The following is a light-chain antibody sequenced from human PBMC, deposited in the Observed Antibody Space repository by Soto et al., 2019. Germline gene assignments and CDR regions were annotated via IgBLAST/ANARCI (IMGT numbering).Light chain of an antibody. CDR2: ATS. CDR3: QHYNDFSWT. J-gene: IGKJ1*01. V-gene: IGKV1-5*03. Sequence: DIHLTQSPSTLSASVGDRVTITCRASQSISILLAWYQQKPGKAPNLLIYATSTLETGVSSRFNGSGSGTDFHLTISSLQPDDSSTYYCQHYNDFSWTFGQGTKVEIK. CDR1: QSISIL.